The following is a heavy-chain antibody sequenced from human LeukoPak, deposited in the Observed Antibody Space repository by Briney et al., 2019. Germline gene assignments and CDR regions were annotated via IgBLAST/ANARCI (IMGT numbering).Heavy chain of an antibody. CDR3: AKGGYIVGAPYYYGMDV. D-gene: IGHD1-26*01. V-gene: IGHV3-23*01. Sequence: PGGSLRLSCAASGFTFSSYAMSWVRQAPGKGLEWVSAISGSGGSTYYADSVKGRFTISRGNSKNTLYLQMNSLRAEDTAVYYCAKGGYIVGAPYYYGMDVWGQGTTVTVSS. CDR2: ISGSGGST. J-gene: IGHJ6*02. CDR1: GFTFSSYA.